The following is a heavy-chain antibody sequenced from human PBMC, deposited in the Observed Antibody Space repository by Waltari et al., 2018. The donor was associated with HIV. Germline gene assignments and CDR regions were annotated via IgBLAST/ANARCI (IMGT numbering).Heavy chain of an antibody. CDR3: ARNLELLFDYYYGMDV. Sequence: QVQLVQSGAEVKKPGASVKVSCKASGYTFTSYAMHWVRQAPGQRLGWMGWINAGNGNTKYSQKFQGRVTITRDTSASTAYMELSSLRSEDTAVYYCARNLELLFDYYYGMDVWGQGTTVTVSS. CDR2: INAGNGNT. D-gene: IGHD1-7*01. CDR1: GYTFTSYA. J-gene: IGHJ6*02. V-gene: IGHV1-3*01.